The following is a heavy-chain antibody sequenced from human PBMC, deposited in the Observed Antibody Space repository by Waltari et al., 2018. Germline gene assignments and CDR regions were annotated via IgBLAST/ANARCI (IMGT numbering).Heavy chain of an antibody. D-gene: IGHD5-12*01. J-gene: IGHJ4*02. V-gene: IGHV3-74*01. CDR1: GFTFSSSW. CDR3: TRGGNYYFDY. CDR2: INPDGRTT. Sequence: EVQLVESGGGLLQPGGSLRLSCAAYGFTFSSSWIHWVRQPPGKGLVWDSRINPDGRTTNYADSVRGRFTISRDNAQNTVYLEMNSLRAEDTAVYFCTRGGNYYFDYWGRGTLVTVSS.